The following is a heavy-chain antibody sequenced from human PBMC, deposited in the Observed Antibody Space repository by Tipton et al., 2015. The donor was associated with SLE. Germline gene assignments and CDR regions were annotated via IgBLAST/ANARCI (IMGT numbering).Heavy chain of an antibody. Sequence: QLVQSGGGLVQPGGSLRLSCAASGFTFSSYGMYWVRQAPGKGLEWVAVIWYDGSNKYYRDSVKGRFTISRDNSKNTLYLQMNSLRAEDTAVYYCARDATIPILEDLSSPGYWGQGTLVTVSS. CDR2: IWYDGSNK. D-gene: IGHD3-16*02. CDR1: GFTFSSYG. CDR3: ARDATIPILEDLSSPGY. J-gene: IGHJ4*02. V-gene: IGHV3-33*01.